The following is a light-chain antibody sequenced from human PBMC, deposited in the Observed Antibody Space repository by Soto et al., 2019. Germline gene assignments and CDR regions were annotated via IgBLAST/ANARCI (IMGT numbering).Light chain of an antibody. CDR2: AAS. Sequence: DIPMTQSPSTLSASVGDRDTITCRAGQSISTWLAWYQQKPGQAPKLLISAASNLESGVPSRFSGSGSGTEFTLTISGLQPDDFATYYCQQYNTYSWTFDQGTKVDIK. V-gene: IGKV1-5*01. J-gene: IGKJ1*01. CDR1: QSISTW. CDR3: QQYNTYSWT.